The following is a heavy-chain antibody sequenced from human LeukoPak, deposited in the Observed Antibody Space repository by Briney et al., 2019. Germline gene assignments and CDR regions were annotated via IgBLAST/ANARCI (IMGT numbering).Heavy chain of an antibody. CDR2: INPSGGST. CDR3: AGDYGDYRLDY. J-gene: IGHJ4*02. Sequence: GASVKVSCKASGYTFTSYYMHWVRQAPGQGLEWMGIINPSGGSTSYAQKFQGRVTMTRDTSTSTVYMELSSLRSEDTAAYYCAGDYGDYRLDYWGQGTLVTVSS. CDR1: GYTFTSYY. D-gene: IGHD4-17*01. V-gene: IGHV1-46*01.